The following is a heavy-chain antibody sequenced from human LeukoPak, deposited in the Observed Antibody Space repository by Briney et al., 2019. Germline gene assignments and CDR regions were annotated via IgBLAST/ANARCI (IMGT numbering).Heavy chain of an antibody. V-gene: IGHV3-21*01. D-gene: IGHD3-16*02. Sequence: GGPLRLSCAASGFTFASETMNWVRQAPGKGLEWVSSISSSSTYIYYADSVRGRFTISRDNAKNLIFLQMNSLRVEDTALYYCARGTQDDYVWGSYRHSWFDPWGQGILVTVSS. CDR3: ARGTQDDYVWGSYRHSWFDP. J-gene: IGHJ5*02. CDR1: GFTFASET. CDR2: ISSSSTYI.